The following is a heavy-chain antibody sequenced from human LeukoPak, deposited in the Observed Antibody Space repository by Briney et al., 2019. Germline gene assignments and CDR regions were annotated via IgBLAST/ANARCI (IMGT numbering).Heavy chain of an antibody. Sequence: GGSLRLSCAASGFTFSSYAMSWVRQAPGKGLEWVSVISGSGGSTYYADSVKGRFTISRDNSKNTLYLQMNSLRAEDTAVYYCARDAGSYGEGGYYFDYWGQGTLVTVSS. J-gene: IGHJ4*02. CDR1: GFTFSSYA. CDR2: ISGSGGST. D-gene: IGHD1-26*01. CDR3: ARDAGSYGEGGYYFDY. V-gene: IGHV3-23*01.